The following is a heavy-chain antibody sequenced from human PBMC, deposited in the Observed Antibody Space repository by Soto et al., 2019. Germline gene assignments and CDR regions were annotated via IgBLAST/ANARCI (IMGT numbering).Heavy chain of an antibody. CDR2: ISGSGGST. CDR1: GFTFSRYA. V-gene: IGHV3-23*01. J-gene: IGHJ4*02. CDR3: APPPRQWLVLS. Sequence: EVQLLESGGGLVQPGGSLRLSCAASGFTFSRYAMSWVRQAPGKGLEWVSAISGSGGSTYYADSVKCRFTISRDNSKNTLYLQMNSLRAEDTAVYYCAPPPRQWLVLSWGQGTLVTVSS. D-gene: IGHD6-19*01.